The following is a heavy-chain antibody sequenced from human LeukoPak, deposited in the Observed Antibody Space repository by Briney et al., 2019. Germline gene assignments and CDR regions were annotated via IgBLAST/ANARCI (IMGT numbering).Heavy chain of an antibody. Sequence: PGGSLRLSCAASGFTFSNAWMSYVRLAPGKGLEWVGRIKSKNYGGTSDYAAPVQGRFTISRDDSRNMVYLQMNSLRTEDTAVYYCVTDGVAISHTFDYWGQGILVTVSS. D-gene: IGHD2-8*01. CDR1: GFTFSNAW. CDR3: VTDGVAISHTFDY. V-gene: IGHV3-15*01. J-gene: IGHJ4*02. CDR2: IKSKNYGGTS.